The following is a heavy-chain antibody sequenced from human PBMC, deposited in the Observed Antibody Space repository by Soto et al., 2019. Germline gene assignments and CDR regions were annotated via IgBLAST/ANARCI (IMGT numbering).Heavy chain of an antibody. CDR3: ARGSSSFGNWFDP. Sequence: SETLSLTCTVSGGSISSSSYYWGWIRQPPGKGLEWIGSIYYSGSTYYNPSLKSRVTISVDTSKNQFSLKLSSVTAADTAVYYCARGSSSFGNWFDPWGQGTLVTVSS. D-gene: IGHD6-6*01. CDR2: IYYSGST. J-gene: IGHJ5*02. CDR1: GGSISSSSYY. V-gene: IGHV4-39*01.